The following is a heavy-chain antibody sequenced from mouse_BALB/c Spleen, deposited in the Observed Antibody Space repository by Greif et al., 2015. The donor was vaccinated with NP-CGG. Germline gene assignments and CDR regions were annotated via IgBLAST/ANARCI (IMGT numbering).Heavy chain of an antibody. J-gene: IGHJ4*01. V-gene: IGHV5-17*02. CDR2: ISSGSSTI. Sequence: EVNVVDSGGGLVQPGGSRKLSCAASGFTFSSFGMHWVRQAPEKGLEWVAYISSGSSTIYYADTVKGRFTISRDNPKNTLFLQMTSLRSEDTAMYYCARENIYYGYGKDYWGQGTSVTVSS. CDR3: ARENIYYGYGKDY. CDR1: GFTFSSFG. D-gene: IGHD2-2*01.